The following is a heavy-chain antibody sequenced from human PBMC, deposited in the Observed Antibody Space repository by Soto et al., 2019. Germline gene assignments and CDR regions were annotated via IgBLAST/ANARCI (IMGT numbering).Heavy chain of an antibody. CDR2: INHSGST. CDR1: GGSFSGYY. Sequence: QVQLQQWGAGLLKPSETLSLTCAVYGGSFSGYYWTWIRQPPGTGLEWIGEINHSGSTNYNPSLKSRPSISPETSKDQFSLKMTSVTPADAAVYYCARDKLTGLFEYWGQGTLVTVSS. CDR3: ARDKLTGLFEY. V-gene: IGHV4-34*01. J-gene: IGHJ4*02. D-gene: IGHD2-8*02.